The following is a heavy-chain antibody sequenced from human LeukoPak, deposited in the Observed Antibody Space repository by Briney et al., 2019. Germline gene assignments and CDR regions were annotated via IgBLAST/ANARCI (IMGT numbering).Heavy chain of an antibody. CDR1: GYSISSGYY. CDR2: MFHSGST. J-gene: IGHJ4*02. V-gene: IGHV4-38-2*02. D-gene: IGHD1-20*01. CDR3: ARVRYNWNRDFDY. Sequence: PSETLSLTCTVSGYSISSGYYWGWIRQPPGKGLEWIGSMFHSGSTYYNPSLKRRVTMSVDTSKNQFSLKLSSVTAADTAVYYCARVRYNWNRDFDYWGQGTLVTVSS.